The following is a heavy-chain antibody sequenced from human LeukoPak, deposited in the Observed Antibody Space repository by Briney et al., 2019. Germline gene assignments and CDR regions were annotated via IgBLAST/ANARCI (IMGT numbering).Heavy chain of an antibody. CDR3: ARDEVAAAGIQH. Sequence: ASVKVFCKASGGTFSSYAISWVRQAPGQGLEWMGGIIPIFGTANYAQKFQGRVTITTDESTSTAYMELSSLRSEDTAVYYCARDEVAAAGIQHWGQGTLVTVSS. D-gene: IGHD6-13*01. V-gene: IGHV1-69*05. CDR2: IIPIFGTA. CDR1: GGTFSSYA. J-gene: IGHJ1*01.